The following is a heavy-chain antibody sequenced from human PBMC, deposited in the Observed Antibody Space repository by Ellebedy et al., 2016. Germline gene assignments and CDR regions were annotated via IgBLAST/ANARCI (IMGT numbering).Heavy chain of an antibody. CDR2: INPSGGST. D-gene: IGHD4-17*01. CDR3: ARESTTVTTYVAYPATYYYYGMDV. V-gene: IGHV1-46*01. Sequence: ASVKVSCKASGYTFADYYMHWVRQAPGQGLEWMGIINPSGGSTSYAQKFQGRVTMTRDTSTSTVYMELSSLRSEGTAVYYCARESTTVTTYVAYPATYYYYGMDVWGQGTTVTVSS. CDR1: GYTFADYY. J-gene: IGHJ6*02.